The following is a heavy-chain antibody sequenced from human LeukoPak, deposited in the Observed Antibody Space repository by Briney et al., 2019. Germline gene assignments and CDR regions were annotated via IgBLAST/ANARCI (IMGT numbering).Heavy chain of an antibody. D-gene: IGHD3-10*01. J-gene: IGHJ4*02. V-gene: IGHV1-2*02. CDR2: INPNSGGT. Sequence: GASVKVSCKASGYTFTGYYMHWVRQAPGQGLEWMGWINPNSGGTNYAQNLQGRVTMTTDTSTSTAYMELNSLRSEDTAVYYCARDPSMIRGENTPYFDYWGQGTLVTVSS. CDR3: ARDPSMIRGENTPYFDY. CDR1: GYTFTGYY.